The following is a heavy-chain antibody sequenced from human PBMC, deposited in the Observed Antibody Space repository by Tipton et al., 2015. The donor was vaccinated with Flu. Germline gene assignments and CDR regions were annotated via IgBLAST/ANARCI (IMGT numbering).Heavy chain of an antibody. J-gene: IGHJ4*02. Sequence: SLRLSCAVSGFTVSNNYMGWVRQAPGKGLEWVSLIYSGGSTFYAEFGKGRFTTSRDNFKNTVYLQMNGLRAEDTAMYYCARASITMIEEYYFDSWGQGTLVTVSS. V-gene: IGHV3-53*01. D-gene: IGHD3-22*01. CDR3: ARASITMIEEYYFDS. CDR2: IYSGGST. CDR1: GFTVSNNY.